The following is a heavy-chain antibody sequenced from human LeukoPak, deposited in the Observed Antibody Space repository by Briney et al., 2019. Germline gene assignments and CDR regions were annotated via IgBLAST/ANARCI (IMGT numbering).Heavy chain of an antibody. J-gene: IGHJ4*02. CDR2: IYSGGST. Sequence: GGSLRLSCAASGFTVSSNYMSWVRQAPGKGLEWVSVIYSGGSTYYADSVKGRFTISRDDSRNTLYLQMTSLRAEGTAVYYCARGQSVGWEIGVCDFWGQGSLVTVAS. D-gene: IGHD1-26*01. CDR3: ARGQSVGWEIGVCDF. CDR1: GFTVSSNY. V-gene: IGHV3-53*01.